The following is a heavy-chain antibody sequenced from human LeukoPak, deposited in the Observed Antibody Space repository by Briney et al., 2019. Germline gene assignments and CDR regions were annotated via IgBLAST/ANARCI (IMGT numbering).Heavy chain of an antibody. D-gene: IGHD3-22*01. V-gene: IGHV3-73*01. J-gene: IGHJ4*02. CDR2: IRSKANNYAT. CDR1: GFIFSGSA. Sequence: QAGGSLSLSCAASGFIFSGSAMHWVRQASGKGLEWVGRIRSKANNYATVYAASVKGRFTISRDDSKNTAYLQMNSLKTEDTAVYYCTPGGYYDSSGYDPFDYWGQGTLVTVSS. CDR3: TPGGYYDSSGYDPFDY.